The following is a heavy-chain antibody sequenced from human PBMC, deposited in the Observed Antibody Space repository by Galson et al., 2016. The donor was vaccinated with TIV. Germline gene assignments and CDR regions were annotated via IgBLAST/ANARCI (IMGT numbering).Heavy chain of an antibody. D-gene: IGHD2-2*01. V-gene: IGHV1-69*04. Sequence: SVKVSCKASGGTFSNSAFSWVRQAPGQGLEWMGRIIPILGIENYAQKLQDRLTITADKSATAVYMELISLRSEDTAVYYCARGSIQLTDIDSWG. CDR1: GGTFSNSA. CDR3: ARGSIQLTDIDS. CDR2: IIPILGIE. J-gene: IGHJ3*02.